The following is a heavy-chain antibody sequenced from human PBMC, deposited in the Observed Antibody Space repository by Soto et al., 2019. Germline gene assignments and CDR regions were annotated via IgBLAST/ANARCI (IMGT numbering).Heavy chain of an antibody. V-gene: IGHV3-30*18. CDR2: ISYDGSNK. Sequence: PGGSLRLSCAASGFTFSSYGMHWVRQAPGKGLEWVAVISYDGSNKYYADSVKGRFTISRDNSKNTLYLRMNSLRAEDTAVYYCAKGDIVVVTATDYYYGMDVWGQGTTVTVSS. CDR1: GFTFSSYG. J-gene: IGHJ6*02. D-gene: IGHD2-21*02. CDR3: AKGDIVVVTATDYYYGMDV.